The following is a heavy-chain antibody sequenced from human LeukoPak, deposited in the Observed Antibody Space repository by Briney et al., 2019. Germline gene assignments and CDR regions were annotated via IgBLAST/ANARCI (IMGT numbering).Heavy chain of an antibody. D-gene: IGHD3-9*01. CDR2: IYYSGST. Sequence: PSETLSLTCTVSGGSISSYYWSWIRQPPGKGLEWIGYIYYSGSTNYNPSLKSRVTISVDTSKNQFSLKLSSVTAADTAVYYCARLGYYDILTGYSIYYYYSMDVWGQGTTVTVSS. V-gene: IGHV4-59*08. CDR1: GGSISSYY. CDR3: ARLGYYDILTGYSIYYYYSMDV. J-gene: IGHJ6*02.